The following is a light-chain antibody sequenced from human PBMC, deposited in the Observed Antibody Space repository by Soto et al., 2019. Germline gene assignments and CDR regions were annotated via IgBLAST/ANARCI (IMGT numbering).Light chain of an antibody. CDR2: KVS. CDR3: MQGIQWPPV. J-gene: IGKJ4*01. Sequence: DVVMTQSPLSLSVTLGQPASISCRSTQSLVYSDGNNYLDWCQQRPGQSPRRLIYKVSNRDSWVPDSFIGSGSGTNFTLKLLRVEADDFGIYYCMQGIQWPPVFGGGTQVNIK. CDR1: QSLVYSDGNNY. V-gene: IGKV2-30*01.